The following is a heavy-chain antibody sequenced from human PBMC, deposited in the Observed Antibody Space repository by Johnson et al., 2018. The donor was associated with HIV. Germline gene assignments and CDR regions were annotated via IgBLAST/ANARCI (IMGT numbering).Heavy chain of an antibody. D-gene: IGHD1-26*01. CDR2: IGTAGDT. V-gene: IGHV3-13*01. CDR3: ARDPEGAPPLGAFDI. Sequence: VQLVESGGGVVQPGGSLRLSCAASGFTFSSYDMHWVRQATGKGLEWVSAIGTAGDTYYPGSVTGRFTISRDNAKNSLYLQMNSLRAEDTALYYCARDPEGAPPLGAFDIWGQGTMVTVSS. J-gene: IGHJ3*02. CDR1: GFTFSSYD.